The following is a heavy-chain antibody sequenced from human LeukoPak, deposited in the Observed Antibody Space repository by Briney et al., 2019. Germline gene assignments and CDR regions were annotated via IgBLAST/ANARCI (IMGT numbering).Heavy chain of an antibody. Sequence: PGRSLRLSCAASGFTFSSYAMHWVRQAPGKGLEWVAVISYDGSNKYYADSVKGRFTISRDNSKNTLYLQMNSLRAEGTAVYYCARRYCSSTSCYNIDHFDYWGQGTLVTVSS. V-gene: IGHV3-30*01. CDR3: ARRYCSSTSCYNIDHFDY. D-gene: IGHD2-2*02. J-gene: IGHJ4*02. CDR1: GFTFSSYA. CDR2: ISYDGSNK.